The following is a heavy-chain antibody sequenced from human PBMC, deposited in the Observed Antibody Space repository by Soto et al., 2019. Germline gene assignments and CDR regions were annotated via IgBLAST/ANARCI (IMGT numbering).Heavy chain of an antibody. CDR3: ASPGGYCSSTSFYRVGAFDI. Sequence: QVQLVQSGAEVKKPGSSVKVSCKASGGTFSSYAISWVRQAPGQGLEWMGGIIPIFGTANYAQKFQGRVTITADKSTSTAYMELSSLRSEYTALYYCASPGGYCSSTSFYRVGAFDIWGQGTMVTVSS. J-gene: IGHJ3*02. D-gene: IGHD2-2*01. CDR1: GGTFSSYA. V-gene: IGHV1-69*06. CDR2: IIPIFGTA.